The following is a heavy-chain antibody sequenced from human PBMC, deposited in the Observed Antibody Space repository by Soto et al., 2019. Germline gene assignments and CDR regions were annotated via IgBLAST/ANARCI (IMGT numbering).Heavy chain of an antibody. CDR2: IKHSGST. Sequence: SETLSLTCTVSGGSISSGGYYWSWIRRPPGKGLEWIGEIKHSGSTNYNPSLTRRVTISVDTSKNQFSLKLNSVTAADTAVYYCASGVPFGHYSIDVWGQGTTVTVSS. V-gene: IGHV4-39*07. J-gene: IGHJ6*02. CDR3: ASGVPFGHYSIDV. D-gene: IGHD3-3*01. CDR1: GGSISSGGYY.